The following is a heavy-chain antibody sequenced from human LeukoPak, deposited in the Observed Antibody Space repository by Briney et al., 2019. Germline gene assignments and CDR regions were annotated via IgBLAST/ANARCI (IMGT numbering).Heavy chain of an antibody. D-gene: IGHD2-2*01. CDR2: ITHNGGDT. CDR3: AKGSTTSRPYYFDY. CDR1: GFTFSSYA. J-gene: IGHJ4*02. Sequence: GGSLRLSCAASGFTFSSYAMSWVRQAPGEGLEWVSAITHNGGDTYHADSLKGRFTISRDSSKNTLYLQMNSLRAEDTAVYYCAKGSTTSRPYYFDYWGQGTLVTVSS. V-gene: IGHV3-23*01.